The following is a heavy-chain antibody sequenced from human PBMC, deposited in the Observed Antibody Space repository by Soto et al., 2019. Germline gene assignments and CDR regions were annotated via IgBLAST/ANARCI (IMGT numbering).Heavy chain of an antibody. CDR3: AKDRAFWSGTHDSFDI. CDR2: ISYDGSNK. D-gene: IGHD3-3*01. V-gene: IGHV3-30*18. CDR1: EFTFSSYG. J-gene: IGHJ3*02. Sequence: LRLSCAASEFTFSSYGMHWVRQAPGKGLEWLSGISYDGSNKYYTDSVRGRFTISRDNSKNTLYLQMNSLRTEDTAVYHCAKDRAFWSGTHDSFDIWGQGTMVTV.